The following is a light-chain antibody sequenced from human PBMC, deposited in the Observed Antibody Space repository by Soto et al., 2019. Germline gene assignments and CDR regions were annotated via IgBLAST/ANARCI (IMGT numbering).Light chain of an antibody. CDR3: QQYKIYSQT. Sequence: PLSASVVDRITITCRASQSISNWVAWYQQRVGRAPRLLLYDASTLEPGVPSRFSGSGSGTEFTLTISSLQPDDFATYYCQQYKIYSQTFGQGTKVDIK. V-gene: IGKV1-5*01. CDR2: DAS. CDR1: QSISNW. J-gene: IGKJ1*01.